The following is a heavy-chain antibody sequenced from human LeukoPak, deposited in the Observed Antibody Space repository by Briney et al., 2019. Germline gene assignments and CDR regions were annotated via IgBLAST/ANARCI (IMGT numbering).Heavy chain of an antibody. CDR3: ARGGHGHTQNDY. D-gene: IGHD5-24*01. V-gene: IGHV1-2*02. CDR1: GYTFTDYH. CDR2: INPNTGGT. Sequence: ASVKVSCKASGYTFTDYHMHWVRQAPGQGLEWMGWINPNTGGTNYAQSFQGRVTMTRETSISTSYMELSSLFSDDTALYYCARGGHGHTQNDYWGRGTLVTVSS. J-gene: IGHJ4*02.